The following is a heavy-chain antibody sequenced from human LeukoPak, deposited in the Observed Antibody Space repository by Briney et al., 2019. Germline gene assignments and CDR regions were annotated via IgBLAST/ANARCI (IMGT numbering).Heavy chain of an antibody. CDR1: GFTFSSYA. Sequence: GRSLRLSCAASGFTFSSYAMHWVRQAPGQGLKWVSYISSGSNTIYYADSVKGGFTISRDNAKNSLYLQMNSLRAEDTAVYYCARSAVGGWFDPWGQGTLVTVSS. D-gene: IGHD3-10*01. J-gene: IGHJ5*02. V-gene: IGHV3-48*04. CDR2: ISSGSNTI. CDR3: ARSAVGGWFDP.